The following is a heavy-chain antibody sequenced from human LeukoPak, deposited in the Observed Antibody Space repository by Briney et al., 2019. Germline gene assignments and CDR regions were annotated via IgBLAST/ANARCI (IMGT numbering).Heavy chain of an antibody. CDR2: MNPNSGNT. CDR1: GYTFTSYD. D-gene: IGHD6-13*01. J-gene: IGHJ4*02. Sequence: ASVKVSCKASGYTFTSYDINWVRQATGQGLEWMGWMNPNSGNTGYAQKFQGRVTMTRNTSISTAYMELSSLRSEDTAVYYCASGIAAADPFDYWGQGTLVTVSS. CDR3: ASGIAAADPFDY. V-gene: IGHV1-8*01.